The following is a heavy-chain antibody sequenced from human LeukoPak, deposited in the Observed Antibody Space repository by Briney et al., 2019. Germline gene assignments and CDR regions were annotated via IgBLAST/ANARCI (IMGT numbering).Heavy chain of an antibody. J-gene: IGHJ5*02. V-gene: IGHV3-9*01. D-gene: IGHD3-22*01. CDR1: GFTFDDYA. CDR3: AKAVDYYDSSGYYSWLDP. Sequence: PGRSLRLSCAASGFTFDDYAMHWVRQAPGKGLEWVSGITWNSGSTGYADSVKGRFTISRDNAKNSLYLQMNSLRAEDTALYYCAKAVDYYDSSGYYSWLDPWGQGALVTVSS. CDR2: ITWNSGST.